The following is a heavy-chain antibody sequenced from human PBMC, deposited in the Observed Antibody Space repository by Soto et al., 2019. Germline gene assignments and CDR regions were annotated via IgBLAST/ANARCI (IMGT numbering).Heavy chain of an antibody. CDR1: GGTFSSYA. V-gene: IGHV1-69*13. CDR3: ARGGEDTAMGPYAFDI. CDR2: IIPIFGTA. Sequence: ASVKVSCKASGGTFSSYAISWVRQAPGQGLEWMGGIIPIFGTANYAQKFQGRVTITADESTSTAYMELSSLRSEDTAVYYCARGGEDTAMGPYAFDIWGQGTMVTVSS. J-gene: IGHJ3*02. D-gene: IGHD5-18*01.